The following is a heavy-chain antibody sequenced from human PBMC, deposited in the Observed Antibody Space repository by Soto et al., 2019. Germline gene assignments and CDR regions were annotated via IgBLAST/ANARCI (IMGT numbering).Heavy chain of an antibody. CDR3: AKLSGAYCSSTTGPAAYYGMDV. D-gene: IGHD2-2*01. J-gene: IGHJ6*02. CDR2: ISYDGSNK. Sequence: QVQLVESGGGVVQPGRSLRLSCAASGFTFSSYAMHWVRQAPGKGLEWVAVISYDGSNKYYEDSVKGRFTISRDNSKNTLYLQMNSLRAEDTAVYYCAKLSGAYCSSTTGPAAYYGMDVWGQGTTVTVSS. V-gene: IGHV3-30*18. CDR1: GFTFSSYA.